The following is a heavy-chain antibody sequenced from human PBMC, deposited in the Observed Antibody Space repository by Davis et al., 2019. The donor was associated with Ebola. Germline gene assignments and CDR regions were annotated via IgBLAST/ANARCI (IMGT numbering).Heavy chain of an antibody. J-gene: IGHJ3*02. CDR3: ARGPIFGVVHDAFDI. CDR1: GGSVSSTTYY. V-gene: IGHV4-39*07. CDR2: INHSGST. Sequence: SETLSLTCTVSGGSVSSTTYYWSWIRQPPGKGLEWIGEINHSGSTNYNPSLKSRVTISVDTSKNQFSLKLSSVTAADTAVYYCARGPIFGVVHDAFDIWGQGTMVTVSS. D-gene: IGHD3-3*01.